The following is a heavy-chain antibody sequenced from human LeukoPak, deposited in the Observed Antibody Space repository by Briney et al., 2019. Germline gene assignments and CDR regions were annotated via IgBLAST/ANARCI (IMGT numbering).Heavy chain of an antibody. J-gene: IGHJ4*02. V-gene: IGHV1-2*02. CDR2: INPNSGGT. Sequence: GASVKVSCKASGYTFTGYYMHWVRQAPGQGLEWMGWINPNSGGTNYAQKFQGRVTMTRDTSISTAYMELSRLRSDDAAVYYCAREHYCSGGSCYSGLFDYWGQGTLVTVSS. CDR1: GYTFTGYY. CDR3: AREHYCSGGSCYSGLFDY. D-gene: IGHD2-15*01.